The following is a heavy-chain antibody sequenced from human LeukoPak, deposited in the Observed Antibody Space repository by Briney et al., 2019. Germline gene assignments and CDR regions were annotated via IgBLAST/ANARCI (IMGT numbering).Heavy chain of an antibody. D-gene: IGHD3-10*01. CDR3: ARDDRDPYGSGSYYND. V-gene: IGHV3-48*03. CDR2: ISSSGSTI. Sequence: GESLRLSCAASGFTFSSYEMNWVRQAPGKGLEWVSYISSSGSTIYYADSVKGRFTISRDNAKNSLYLQMNSLRAEDTAVYYCARDDRDPYGSGSYYNDWGQGTLVTVSS. J-gene: IGHJ4*02. CDR1: GFTFSSYE.